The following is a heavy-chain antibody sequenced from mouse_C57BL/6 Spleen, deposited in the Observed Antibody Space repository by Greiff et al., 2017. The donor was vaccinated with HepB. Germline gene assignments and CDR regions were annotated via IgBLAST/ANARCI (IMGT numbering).Heavy chain of an antibody. J-gene: IGHJ2*01. D-gene: IGHD2-4*01. Sequence: VQLQQSGPGLVQPSQSLSITCTVSGFSLTSYGVHWVRQSPGKGLEWLGVIWSGGSTDYNAAFISRLSISKDNSKSQVFFKMNSLQADDTAIYYCARGGYDYDSTYYFDYWGQGTTLTVSS. CDR1: GFSLTSYG. CDR3: ARGGYDYDSTYYFDY. V-gene: IGHV2-2*01. CDR2: IWSGGST.